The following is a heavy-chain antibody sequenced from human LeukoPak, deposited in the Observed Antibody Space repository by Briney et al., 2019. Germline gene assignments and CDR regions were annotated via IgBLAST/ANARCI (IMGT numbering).Heavy chain of an antibody. Sequence: ASETLSLTCTVSGGSISSGLYYWNWIRQPAGKGLEWIGHIYTTGSTNYNPSRKSRVTISVDTSKTHSSLRLSSVTAADTAVYYCARGFRGCNGNSCYSNLFDYWGQGTLVTVYS. D-gene: IGHD2-15*01. CDR1: GGSISSGLYY. J-gene: IGHJ4*02. CDR2: IYTTGST. CDR3: ARGFRGCNGNSCYSNLFDY. V-gene: IGHV4-61*09.